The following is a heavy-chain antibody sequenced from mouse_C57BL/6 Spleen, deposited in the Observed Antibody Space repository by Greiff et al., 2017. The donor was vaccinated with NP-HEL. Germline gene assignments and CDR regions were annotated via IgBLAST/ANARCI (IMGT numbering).Heavy chain of an antibody. D-gene: IGHD2-4*01. V-gene: IGHV1-63*01. Sequence: QVQLQQSGAELVRPGTSVKMSCKASGYTFTNYWIGWAKQRPGHGLEWIGDIYPGGGYTNYNEKFKGKATLTADKSSRTAYMQFSSLTSEDSAIYYCARSRYHDYDGHFDYWGQGTTLTVSS. CDR2: IYPGGGYT. CDR3: ARSRYHDYDGHFDY. CDR1: GYTFTNYW. J-gene: IGHJ2*01.